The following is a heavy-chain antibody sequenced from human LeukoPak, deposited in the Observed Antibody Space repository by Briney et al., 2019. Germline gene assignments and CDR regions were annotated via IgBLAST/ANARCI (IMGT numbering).Heavy chain of an antibody. D-gene: IGHD2-21*01. Sequence: SETLSLTCTVSGGSISSSSYYWGWIRQPPGKGLEWIGSIYYSGSTYYNPSLKSRVTISVDTSKNQFSLKLSSVTAADTAVYYCARLAVRRRVHYMDVWGKGTTVTVSS. J-gene: IGHJ6*03. CDR3: ARLAVRRRVHYMDV. CDR2: IYYSGST. CDR1: GGSISSSSYY. V-gene: IGHV4-39*07.